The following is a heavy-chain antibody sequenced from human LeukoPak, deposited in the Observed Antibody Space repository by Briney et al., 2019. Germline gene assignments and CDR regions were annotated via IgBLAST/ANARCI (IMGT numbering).Heavy chain of an antibody. CDR3: ARHLRSVYDPRAFDY. D-gene: IGHD5/OR15-5a*01. CDR2: MSYSGST. J-gene: IGHJ4*02. CDR1: GGYIRSSGYF. Sequence: PSETLSLTCTVFGGYIRSSGYFWAWIRPPPGKSLECFGSMSYSGSTYYNPSLKSRVTISVDTSKHQLSLKLTSVTAADTAVYYCARHLRSVYDPRAFDYWGQGTLVTVSS. V-gene: IGHV4-39*01.